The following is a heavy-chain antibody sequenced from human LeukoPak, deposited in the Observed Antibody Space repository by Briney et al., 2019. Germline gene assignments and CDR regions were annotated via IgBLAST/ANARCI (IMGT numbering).Heavy chain of an antibody. CDR2: INHIVVT. Sequence: SETLSLTCAVYVGSFCGYYWCLICQPPRRGLGWMCEINHIVVTNYNPSLKSRVAISVDTSKNQFSLKLSSVTAADTAVYYCARFTVTTAYWGQGTLVTVSS. J-gene: IGHJ4*02. CDR1: VGSFCGYY. D-gene: IGHD4-11*01. CDR3: ARFTVTTAY. V-gene: IGHV4-34*01.